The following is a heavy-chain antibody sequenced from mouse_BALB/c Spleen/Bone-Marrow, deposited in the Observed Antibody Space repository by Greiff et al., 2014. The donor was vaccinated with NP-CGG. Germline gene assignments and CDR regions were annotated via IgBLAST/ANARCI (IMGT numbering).Heavy chain of an antibody. CDR2: IYPGDGDT. V-gene: IGHV1-87*01. J-gene: IGHJ2*01. CDR3: ARGFPFDY. Sequence: QVQLKESGAELARPGASVKLSCKASGYTFTSYWMQWVKQRPGQGLEWIGAIYPGDGDTRYTQKFKGKATLTADKSSSTAYMQLSSLASEDSAVYYCARGFPFDYRGQGTTLTVSS. CDR1: GYTFTSYW.